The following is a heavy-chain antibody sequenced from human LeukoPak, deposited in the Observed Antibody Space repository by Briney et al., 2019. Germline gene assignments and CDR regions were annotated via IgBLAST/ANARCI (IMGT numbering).Heavy chain of an antibody. V-gene: IGHV4-34*01. CDR2: INHSGST. D-gene: IGHD3-9*01. J-gene: IGHJ4*02. CDR3: ARNHYDILTGYCEFDY. Sequence: KASETLSLSCAVYGVSFSGYYWSWIRQPPGKGLEWIGEINHSGSTNYNPSLKSRFTISVDTSKNQFSLKPSSVTAADTAVYYCARNHYDILTGYCEFDYWGQGTLVTVSS. CDR1: GVSFSGYY.